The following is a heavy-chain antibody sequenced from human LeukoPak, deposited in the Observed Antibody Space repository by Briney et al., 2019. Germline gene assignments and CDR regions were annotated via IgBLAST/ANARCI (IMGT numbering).Heavy chain of an antibody. CDR2: ISGSGGST. V-gene: IGHV3-23*01. J-gene: IGHJ4*02. CDR1: GFTFSSYA. CDR3: AKDGYDILTGYRDY. D-gene: IGHD3-9*01. Sequence: PGGSLRLSCAASGFTFSSYAMSWVRQAPGKGLEWVSAISGSGGSTYYADSVKGRFTISRDNSKNTLYLQMNSLRAEDTAVYYCAKDGYDILTGYRDYWGQGTLVTVSS.